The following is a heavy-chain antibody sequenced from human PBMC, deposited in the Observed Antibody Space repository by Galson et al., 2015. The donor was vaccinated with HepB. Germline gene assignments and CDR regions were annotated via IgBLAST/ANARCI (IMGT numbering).Heavy chain of an antibody. CDR1: GYTFTSYG. CDR2: ISAYNGNT. D-gene: IGHD5-24*01. V-gene: IGHV1-18*04. J-gene: IGHJ4*02. CDR3: ARDLWEMATIPYYFDY. Sequence: SVKVSCKASGYTFTSYGISWVRQAPGRGLEWMGWISAYNGNTNYAQKLQGRVTMTTDTSTSTAYMELRSLRSDDTAVYYCARDLWEMATIPYYFDYWGQGTLVTVSS.